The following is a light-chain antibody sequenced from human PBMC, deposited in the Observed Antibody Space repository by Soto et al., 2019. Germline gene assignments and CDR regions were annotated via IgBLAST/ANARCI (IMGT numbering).Light chain of an antibody. CDR2: DVN. V-gene: IGLV2-11*01. CDR1: SSDVGTYNH. CDR3: SSYAGTYSVV. Sequence: QSALTQPRSVSGSPGQSVTISCTGTSSDVGTYNHVSWYQQHPDKAPKVMIYDVNKRSSTVPDRFSGSKSGNTASLTISGLQAEDEADYYCSSYAGTYSVVFGGGTKLTVL. J-gene: IGLJ2*01.